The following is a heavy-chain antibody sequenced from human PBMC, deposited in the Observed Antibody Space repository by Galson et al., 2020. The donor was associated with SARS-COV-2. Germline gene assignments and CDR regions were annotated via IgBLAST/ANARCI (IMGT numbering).Heavy chain of an antibody. CDR2: INHSGST. V-gene: IGHV4-34*01. CDR3: ARGGGAIPHSGSYPKFFYYGMDV. D-gene: IGHD1-26*01. Sequence: SETLSLTCAVYGGSFSGYYWSWIRQPPGKGLEWIGEINHSGSTNYNPSLKSRVTISVDTSKNQFSLKLSSVTAADTAVYYCARGGGAIPHSGSYPKFFYYGMDVWGQGTTVTVSS. J-gene: IGHJ6*02. CDR1: GGSFSGYY.